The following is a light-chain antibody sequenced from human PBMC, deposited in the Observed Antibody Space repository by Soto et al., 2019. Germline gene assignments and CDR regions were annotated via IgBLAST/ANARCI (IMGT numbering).Light chain of an antibody. V-gene: IGKV2-30*01. Sequence: DVVMTQSPLSLPVTLGQPASISCRSIQSLVYSDGSTSLNWFRQRPGQSPGRLIYKVSNRDSGVPDRFGGSGSGTEFILSINSLQPEDIATYYCLQVSSFPRTFGQGTKVDI. CDR3: LQVSSFPRT. CDR1: QSLVYSDGSTS. J-gene: IGKJ1*01. CDR2: KVS.